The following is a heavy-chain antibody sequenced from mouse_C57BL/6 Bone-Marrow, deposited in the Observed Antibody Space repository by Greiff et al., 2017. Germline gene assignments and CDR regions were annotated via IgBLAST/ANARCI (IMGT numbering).Heavy chain of an antibody. CDR1: GYTFTDYY. J-gene: IGHJ2*01. V-gene: IGHV1-26*01. Sequence: EVQLQQSGPELVKPGASVKISCKASGYTFTDYYMNWVKQSHGKSLEWIGDINPNNGGTSYNQKFKGKATLTVDKSSSTAYMELRSLTSEDSAVXYCANGITSWDYWGQGTTLTVSA. D-gene: IGHD1-1*01. CDR3: ANGITSWDY. CDR2: INPNNGGT.